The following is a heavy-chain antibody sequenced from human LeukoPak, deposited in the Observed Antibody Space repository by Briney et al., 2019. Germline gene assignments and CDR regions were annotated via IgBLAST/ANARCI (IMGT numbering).Heavy chain of an antibody. CDR2: INPNSGGT. V-gene: IGHV1-2*02. CDR1: GYTFTGYY. D-gene: IGHD3-10*01. CDR3: ARVWGVRGVIPFY. J-gene: IGHJ4*02. Sequence: ASVKVSCKASGYTFTGYYMHWVRQAPGQGLEWMGWINPNSGGTNYAQKFQGRATMTRDTSISTAYMELSRLRSDDTAVYYCARVWGVRGVIPFYWGQGTLVTVSS.